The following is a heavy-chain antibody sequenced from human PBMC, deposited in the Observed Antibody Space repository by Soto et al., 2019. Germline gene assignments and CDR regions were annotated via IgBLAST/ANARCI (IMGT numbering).Heavy chain of an antibody. D-gene: IGHD1-20*01. Sequence: EVQLLESGGGLVQSGGSLRLSCAASGLNFASYAMTWIRQAPGKGLEWVSATSGDAANTQYADSVKGRFTISRDNSKNTLYLQMNSLRAEDTAVYFCAKYITAATRYFDLWGRGTLVTVSS. CDR3: AKYITAATRYFDL. CDR1: GLNFASYA. J-gene: IGHJ2*01. CDR2: TSGDAANT. V-gene: IGHV3-23*01.